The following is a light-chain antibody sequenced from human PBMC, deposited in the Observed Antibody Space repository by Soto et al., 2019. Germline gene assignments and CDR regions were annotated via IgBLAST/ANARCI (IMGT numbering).Light chain of an antibody. J-gene: IGLJ2*01. CDR2: EVT. CDR1: SSDVGAYKY. Sequence: QSALTQPPSASGSPGQSVTISCTGTSSDVGAYKYVSWYQQHPGKAPRLLIYEVTKRPSGVPDRFSGSKSGNTASLSVSGLQSEDEADYYCSSNVGTNKMVFGGGTKLTVL. CDR3: SSNVGTNKMV. V-gene: IGLV2-8*01.